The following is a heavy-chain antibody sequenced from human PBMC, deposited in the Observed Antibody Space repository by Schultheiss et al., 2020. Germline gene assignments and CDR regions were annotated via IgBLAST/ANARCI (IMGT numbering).Heavy chain of an antibody. Sequence: GGSLRLSCAASGFTFSSYSMNWVRQAPGKGLEWVSYISSSGSTIYYADSVKGRFTISRDNSKNTLYLQMNSLRAEDTAVYYCAKDKASSSWYYFDYWGQGTLVTVSS. V-gene: IGHV3-48*01. CDR3: AKDKASSSWYYFDY. D-gene: IGHD6-13*01. CDR2: ISSSGSTI. CDR1: GFTFSSYS. J-gene: IGHJ4*02.